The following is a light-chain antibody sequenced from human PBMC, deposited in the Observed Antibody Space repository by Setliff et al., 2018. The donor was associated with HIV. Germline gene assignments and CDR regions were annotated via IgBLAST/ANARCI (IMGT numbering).Light chain of an antibody. Sequence: QSVLTQPASVSGSPGQSITISCSGSSSDVGSYNFVSWYQQHPGKAPQAIIYDVSRRPSGVSSRFSGSKSGNTASLTISGLQAEDQADYYCCSYTSSLTYVFGTGTKVTVL. V-gene: IGLV2-14*03. CDR1: SSDVGSYNF. J-gene: IGLJ1*01. CDR3: CSYTSSLTYV. CDR2: DVS.